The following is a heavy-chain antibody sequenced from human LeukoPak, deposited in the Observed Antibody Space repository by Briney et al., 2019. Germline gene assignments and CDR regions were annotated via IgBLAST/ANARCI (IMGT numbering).Heavy chain of an antibody. CDR3: AKGQSGGASPDY. J-gene: IGHJ4*02. CDR2: ISYDGSNK. D-gene: IGHD1-26*01. CDR1: GFTFSSYG. Sequence: GGSLRLSCAASGFTFSSYGMHWVRQAPGKGLEWVAVISYDGSNKYYADPVKGRFTISRDNSKNTLYLQMNSLRAKDTAVYYCAKGQSGGASPDYWGQGTLVTVSS. V-gene: IGHV3-30*18.